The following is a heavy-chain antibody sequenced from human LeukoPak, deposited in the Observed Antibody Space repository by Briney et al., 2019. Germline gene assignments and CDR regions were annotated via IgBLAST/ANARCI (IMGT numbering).Heavy chain of an antibody. J-gene: IGHJ4*02. D-gene: IGHD6-13*01. Sequence: SETLSLTCAVYGGSFSGYYWSWIRQPPGKGLEWIGEINHSGSTNYNPSLKSRVSISADSSKNQFSLKLSSVTAADTAVYYCARGSDTAAGLYWGQGTLVTVS. CDR3: ARGSDTAAGLY. V-gene: IGHV4-34*01. CDR2: INHSGST. CDR1: GGSFSGYY.